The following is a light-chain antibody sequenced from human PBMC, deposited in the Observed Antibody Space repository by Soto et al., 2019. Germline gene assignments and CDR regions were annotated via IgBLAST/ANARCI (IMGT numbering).Light chain of an antibody. CDR1: QSVSNSY. V-gene: IGKV3-20*01. CDR2: GAS. Sequence: EVALTQSPGTLSLSPGERATVSCRATQSVSNSYLAWYQQKPGQAPRLLIHGASRKASDIPDRFSGSASGTDFTLTISRLEAEDFAVNYCKQYGCALDFGGGTKVEIK. J-gene: IGKJ4*01. CDR3: KQYGCALD.